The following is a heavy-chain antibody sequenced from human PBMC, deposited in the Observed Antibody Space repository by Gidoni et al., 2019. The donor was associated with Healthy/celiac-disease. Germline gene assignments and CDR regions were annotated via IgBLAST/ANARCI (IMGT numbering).Heavy chain of an antibody. D-gene: IGHD2-15*01. CDR1: GGSFSGYY. CDR3: AREGNKYCSGGSCYSYGGRFDAFDI. Sequence: QVQLQQCGAGLLKPSETLSLTCAVYGGSFSGYYWSCIRQPPGKGLEWIGEINHSGSTNYNPSIKSRVTISVDTSKNQFSLKLSSVTAADTAVYYCAREGNKYCSGGSCYSYGGRFDAFDIWGQGTMVTVSS. CDR2: INHSGST. J-gene: IGHJ3*02. V-gene: IGHV4-34*01.